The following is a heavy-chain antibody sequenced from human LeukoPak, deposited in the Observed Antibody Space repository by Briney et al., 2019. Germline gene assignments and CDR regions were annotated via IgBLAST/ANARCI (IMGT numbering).Heavy chain of an antibody. Sequence: GGSLRLSCAASGFTFSVYAMSWVRQAPGKGLEWVSSISGSGGVTYYADSVKGRFTISRDSSKNTLYLQMNSLRAEDTAVYYCAKATTTVVTSFDYWGQGTLVTVSS. V-gene: IGHV3-23*01. J-gene: IGHJ4*02. CDR3: AKATTTVVTSFDY. CDR1: GFTFSVYA. CDR2: ISGSGGVT. D-gene: IGHD4-23*01.